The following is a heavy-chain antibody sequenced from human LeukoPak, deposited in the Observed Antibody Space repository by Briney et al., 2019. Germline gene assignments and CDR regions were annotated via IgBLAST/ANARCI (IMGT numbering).Heavy chain of an antibody. CDR1: GFTFSSYS. CDR2: ISSSSSYI. Sequence: GGSLRLSCAASGFTFSSYSMNWVRQAPGKGLEWVSSISSSSSYIYYADSLKGRFTVSRDNAKKSVYLQMNSLRAEDTAVYYCARGALDAATPFDSWGQGTLVTVSS. V-gene: IGHV3-21*01. J-gene: IGHJ5*01. D-gene: IGHD2-15*01. CDR3: ARGALDAATPFDS.